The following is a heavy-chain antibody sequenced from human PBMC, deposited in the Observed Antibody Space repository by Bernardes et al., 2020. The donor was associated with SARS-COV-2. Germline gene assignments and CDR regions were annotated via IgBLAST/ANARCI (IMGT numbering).Heavy chain of an antibody. D-gene: IGHD2-8*01. J-gene: IGHJ6*04. CDR1: GFTFSSYT. CDR3: ATGRMVFAIRWETHV. CDR2: ISTSSSYK. Sequence: GGSLRLSCAASGFTFSSYTMNWVRQAPGRGLEWVSSISTSSSYKYYADSVKGRFTISRDNAKNSLYLQMNSLRAEDTAVYYCATGRMVFAIRWETHVWGKGTTVSVSS. V-gene: IGHV3-21*01.